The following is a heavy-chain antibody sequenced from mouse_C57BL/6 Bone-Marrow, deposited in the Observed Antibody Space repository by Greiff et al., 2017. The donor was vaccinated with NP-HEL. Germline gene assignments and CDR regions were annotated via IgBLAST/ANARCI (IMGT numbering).Heavy chain of an antibody. Sequence: QVQLQQPGAELVKPGASVKLSCKASGYTFTSYWMHWVKQRPGQGLEWIGMIHPNSGSTYYNEKFKSKATLTADKSSSTAYMQLSSLTSEDSAVYYSARSITTVNFDYWGQGTTLTVSS. J-gene: IGHJ2*01. CDR3: ARSITTVNFDY. CDR1: GYTFTSYW. V-gene: IGHV1-64*01. CDR2: IHPNSGST. D-gene: IGHD1-1*01.